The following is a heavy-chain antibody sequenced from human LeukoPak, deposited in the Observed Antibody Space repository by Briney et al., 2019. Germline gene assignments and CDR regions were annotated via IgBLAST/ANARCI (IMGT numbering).Heavy chain of an antibody. V-gene: IGHV3-23*01. D-gene: IGHD3-10*01. CDR2: ISGSGGST. CDR1: GFTLSSYG. J-gene: IGHJ3*02. Sequence: PGGSLRLSCAASGFTLSSYGMNWVRQAPGKGLEWVSGISGSGGSTYYADSVKGRFTISRDNSKNTLYLQMNSLRAEDTAVYYCAKSLFHGSGSYRAQGAFDIWGQGTMVTVSS. CDR3: AKSLFHGSGSYRAQGAFDI.